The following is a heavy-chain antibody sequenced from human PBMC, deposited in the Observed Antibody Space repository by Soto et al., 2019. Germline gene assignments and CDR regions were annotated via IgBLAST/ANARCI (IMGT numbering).Heavy chain of an antibody. CDR1: GGTFSSYT. Sequence: SVKVSCKASGGTFSSYTISWVRQAPGQGLEWMGRIIPILGIANYAQKFQGRVTITADKSTSTAYMELSSLRSEDTAVYYCAREGYCSSTSCKRTSYYYYYGMDVWGQGTTVTVSS. CDR3: AREGYCSSTSCKRTSYYYYYGMDV. D-gene: IGHD2-2*01. CDR2: IIPILGIA. J-gene: IGHJ6*02. V-gene: IGHV1-69*04.